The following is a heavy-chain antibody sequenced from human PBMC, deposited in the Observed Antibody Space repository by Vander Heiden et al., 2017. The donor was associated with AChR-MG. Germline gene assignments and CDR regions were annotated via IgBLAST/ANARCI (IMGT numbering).Heavy chain of an antibody. J-gene: IGHJ6*03. CDR2: IIPIFGTA. Sequence: QVQLVQSGAEVKKPGSSVKVSCKASGGTFSSYAISWVRQAPGQGLEWMGGIIPIFGTANYAQKFQGRVTITADKSTSTAYMELSSLRSEDTAVYYCARELYCSSTSCYPGGYYMDVWGKGTTVTVSS. D-gene: IGHD2-2*01. CDR1: GGTFSSYA. CDR3: ARELYCSSTSCYPGGYYMDV. V-gene: IGHV1-69*06.